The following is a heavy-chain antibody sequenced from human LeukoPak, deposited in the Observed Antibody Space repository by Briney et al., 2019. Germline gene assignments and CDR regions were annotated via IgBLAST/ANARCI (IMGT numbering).Heavy chain of an antibody. J-gene: IGHJ5*02. V-gene: IGHV3-23*01. D-gene: IGHD1-1*01. CDR1: GFTFSSYA. CDR3: AKGSPRYGSLPEWFDP. Sequence: GGSLRLSCAASGFTFSSYAMSWVRQAPGKGLEWVSAISGSGGSTYYADSVKGRFTISRDNSKNTLYLQMNSLRAEDTAVYYCAKGSPRYGSLPEWFDPWGQGTLVTVSS. CDR2: ISGSGGST.